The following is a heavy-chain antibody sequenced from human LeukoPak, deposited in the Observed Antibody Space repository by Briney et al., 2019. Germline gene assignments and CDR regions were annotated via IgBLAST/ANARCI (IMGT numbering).Heavy chain of an antibody. D-gene: IGHD1-1*01. CDR1: GLTFSNCA. J-gene: IGHJ4*02. CDR3: AKNAGYLTTAAERNFDS. Sequence: GSLRLSCAASGLTFSNCAMSWVRQAPGKGLEWVSSTGAGGATTHYADSVKGRFTISSDNSKNTLYLQVNSLRVEDTAVYYCAKNAGYLTTAAERNFDSWGQGTLVTVSS. V-gene: IGHV3-23*01. CDR2: TGAGGATT.